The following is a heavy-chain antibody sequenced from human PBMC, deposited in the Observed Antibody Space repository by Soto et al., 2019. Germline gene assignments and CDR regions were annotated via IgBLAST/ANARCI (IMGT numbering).Heavy chain of an antibody. D-gene: IGHD6-19*01. CDR1: RFTFSNYG. Sequence: VQLLESGGGLVQPGGSLRLSCAASRFTFSNYGMHWVRQAPGKGLEWVAVIWYDGSNKYYADSVKGRFTISRDNSKNTLYLQMNSLRAEDTAVYYCARDDIPGRAVAIYGMDVWGQGTTVTVSS. CDR2: IWYDGSNK. J-gene: IGHJ6*02. CDR3: ARDDIPGRAVAIYGMDV. V-gene: IGHV3-33*01.